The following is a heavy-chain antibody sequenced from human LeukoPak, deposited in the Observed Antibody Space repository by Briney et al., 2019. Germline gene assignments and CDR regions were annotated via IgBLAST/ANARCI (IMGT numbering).Heavy chain of an antibody. CDR3: AGWGRNSDTAMVPFDY. Sequence: PGGSLRLSCAASGFTFSSYSMNWVRQAPGKGLEWVSSISSSSSYIYYADSVKGRFTISRDNAKNSLYLQMNSLRAEDTAVYYCAGWGRNSDTAMVPFDYWGQGTLVTVSS. CDR1: GFTFSSYS. J-gene: IGHJ4*02. CDR2: ISSSSSYI. V-gene: IGHV3-21*01. D-gene: IGHD5-18*01.